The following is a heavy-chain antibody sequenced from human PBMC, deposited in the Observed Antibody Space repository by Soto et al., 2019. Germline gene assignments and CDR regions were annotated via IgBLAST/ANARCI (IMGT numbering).Heavy chain of an antibody. V-gene: IGHV5-10-1*01. J-gene: IGHJ4*02. CDR1: GYSFTSYW. D-gene: IGHD3-22*01. CDR3: ARHGRDKYDSSGYYPFDY. Sequence: PGESLKISCKGSGYSFTSYWISWVRQMPGKGLEWMGRIDPSDSYTNYSPSFQGDVTISADKSISTAYLQWSSLKASDTAMYYCARHGRDKYDSSGYYPFDYWGQGTLVPVSS. CDR2: IDPSDSYT.